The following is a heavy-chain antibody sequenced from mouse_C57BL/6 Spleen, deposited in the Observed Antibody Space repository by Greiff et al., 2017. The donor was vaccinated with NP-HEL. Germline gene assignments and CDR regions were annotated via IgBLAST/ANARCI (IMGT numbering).Heavy chain of an antibody. CDR2: ISDGGSYT. J-gene: IGHJ1*03. D-gene: IGHD2-1*01. Sequence: EVQLVESGGGLVKPGGSLKLSCAASGFTFSSYAMSWVRQTPEKRLEWVATISDGGSYTYYPDNVKGRFTISRDNAKNNLYLQMSHLKSEDTAMYYCASRGNYEEFDVWGTGTTVTVSS. CDR1: GFTFSSYA. CDR3: ASRGNYEEFDV. V-gene: IGHV5-4*01.